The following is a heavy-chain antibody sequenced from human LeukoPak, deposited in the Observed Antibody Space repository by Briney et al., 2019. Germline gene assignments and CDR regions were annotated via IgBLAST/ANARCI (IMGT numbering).Heavy chain of an antibody. J-gene: IGHJ4*02. CDR1: GRSINSRSYY. CDR3: ARTRASGSLGRGYYDF. Sequence: PSETLSLTCTLSGRSINSRSYYWGWIRQPPGKGLEWIGYSGGTYYNPSLKSRVTISADTSKNEFYLKLSSVTAADTAVYYCARTRASGSLGRGYYDFWGQGSLVTVSS. V-gene: IGHV4-39*01. D-gene: IGHD7-27*01. CDR2: YSGGT.